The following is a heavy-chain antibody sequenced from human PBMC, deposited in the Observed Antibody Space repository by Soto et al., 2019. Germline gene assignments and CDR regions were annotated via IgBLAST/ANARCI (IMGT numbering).Heavy chain of an antibody. CDR3: ARDITGDSSSWPNAFDI. CDR1: GFTFSSYS. Sequence: PGGSLRLSCAASGFTFSSYSMNWVRQAPGKGLEWVSSISSSSSYIYYADSVKGRFTISRDNAKNSLYLQMNSLRAEDTAVYYCARDITGDSSSWPNAFDIWGQGTMVTVSS. CDR2: ISSSSSYI. D-gene: IGHD6-13*01. V-gene: IGHV3-21*01. J-gene: IGHJ3*02.